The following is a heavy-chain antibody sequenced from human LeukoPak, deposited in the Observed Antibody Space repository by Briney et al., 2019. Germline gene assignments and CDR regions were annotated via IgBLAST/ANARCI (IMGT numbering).Heavy chain of an antibody. Sequence: PSETLSLTCAVYGGSFSGYYWSWIRQPPEKGLEWIGEINHSGSTNYNPSLKSRVTISVDTSKNQFSLKLSSVTAADTAVYYCARPGSKITMVREVPRRAFDIWGQGTMVTVSS. J-gene: IGHJ3*02. D-gene: IGHD3-10*01. CDR3: ARPGSKITMVREVPRRAFDI. CDR2: INHSGST. CDR1: GGSFSGYY. V-gene: IGHV4-34*01.